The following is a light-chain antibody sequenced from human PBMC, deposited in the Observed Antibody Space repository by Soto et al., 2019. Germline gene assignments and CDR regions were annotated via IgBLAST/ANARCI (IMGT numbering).Light chain of an antibody. CDR3: QQYNYYPYT. CDR2: SAS. CDR1: QSISTW. Sequence: DIQMTQSPSTLSASVGDRVTITCRASQSISTWLAWYHQKPGKAPKLLISSASSLESGVPSRFSGSGSGTXXXXAISSLQPDDFATYYCQQYNYYPYTFGEGTKLEIK. J-gene: IGKJ2*01. V-gene: IGKV1-5*01.